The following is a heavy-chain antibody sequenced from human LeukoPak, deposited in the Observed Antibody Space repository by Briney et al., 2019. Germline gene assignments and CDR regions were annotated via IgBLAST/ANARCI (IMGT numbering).Heavy chain of an antibody. CDR3: VKDAVTMVRGYYFDY. J-gene: IGHJ4*02. D-gene: IGHD3-10*01. CDR2: ISSNGGST. Sequence: GGSLRPSCSASGFTFSSYAMHWVRQAPGKGLGYVSAISSNGGSTYYADSVKGRFTISRDNSKNTLYLQMSSLRAEDTAVYYCVKDAVTMVRGYYFDYWGQGTLVTVSS. CDR1: GFTFSSYA. V-gene: IGHV3-64D*06.